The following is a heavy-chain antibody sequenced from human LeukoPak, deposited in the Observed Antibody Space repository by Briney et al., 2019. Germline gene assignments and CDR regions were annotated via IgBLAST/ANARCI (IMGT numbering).Heavy chain of an antibody. D-gene: IGHD3-22*01. Sequence: GGSLRLSCAASGFTVSSNYMSWVRQAPGKGLEWVSVIYSGGSTYYADSVKGRFTISRDNSKNTLYLQMNSLRAEDTAVYYCARDVGPYYYDSSGYYPWGQGTLVTVSS. J-gene: IGHJ5*02. CDR2: IYSGGST. V-gene: IGHV3-66*01. CDR1: GFTVSSNY. CDR3: ARDVGPYYYDSSGYYP.